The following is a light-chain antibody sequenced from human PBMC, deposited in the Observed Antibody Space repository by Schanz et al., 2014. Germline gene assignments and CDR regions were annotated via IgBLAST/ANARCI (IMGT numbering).Light chain of an antibody. V-gene: IGKV3-20*01. CDR3: QQYGSSPLT. CDR1: QSVSSNH. J-gene: IGKJ4*01. Sequence: DIVLPQSPGTLSLSPGERATLSCRASQSVSSNHLAWYQQKPGQAPRLLIYGASSRAPGIPDRFSGSGSGTDFTLTISRLEPEDFAVYYCQQYGSSPLTFGGGTKVEIK. CDR2: GAS.